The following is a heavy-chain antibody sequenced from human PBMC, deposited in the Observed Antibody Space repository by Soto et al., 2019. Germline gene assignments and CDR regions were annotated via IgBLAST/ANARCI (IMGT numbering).Heavy chain of an antibody. CDR1: GGSISSYY. V-gene: IGHV4-59*01. D-gene: IGHD3-22*01. CDR2: IYYRGST. J-gene: IGHJ3*02. Sequence: SETLSLTCTVSGGSISSYYWSWIRQPPGKGLEGIGYIYYRGSTNYNPSLKSRVTISVDTSKNQFSLKLSSVTAADTAVYYCARGLLLSYYYDSSGSDAFDIWGQGTMVTVSS. CDR3: ARGLLLSYYYDSSGSDAFDI.